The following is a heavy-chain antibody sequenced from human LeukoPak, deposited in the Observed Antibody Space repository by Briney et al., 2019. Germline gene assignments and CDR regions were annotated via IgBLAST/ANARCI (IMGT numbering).Heavy chain of an antibody. CDR3: ARLARYHLLEASDI. V-gene: IGHV1-18*01. CDR2: VSCYNGDT. D-gene: IGHD1-14*01. Sequence: ASVKVSCKASAYSFTRYGISWVRQAPGQGLEWLGWVSCYNGDTHYAQNYQGRLTLTTDTSTSTVYMELRSLRSDDTAVYYCARLARYHLLEASDIWGQGTMVTVSS. CDR1: AYSFTRYG. J-gene: IGHJ3*02.